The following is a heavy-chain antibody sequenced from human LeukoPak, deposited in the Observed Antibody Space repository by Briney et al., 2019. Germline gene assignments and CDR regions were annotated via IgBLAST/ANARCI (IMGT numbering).Heavy chain of an antibody. CDR2: IWYDGSNK. D-gene: IGHD6-19*01. V-gene: IGHV3-33*01. J-gene: IGHJ4*02. CDR1: GFTFSSYG. Sequence: GGSLRLSRAASGFTFSSYGMHWVRQAPGKGLEWVAVIWYDGSNKYYADSVKGQFTISRDNSKNTLYLQMNSLRAEDTAVYYCARDLEYSSGWYRAIGYWGQGTLVTVSS. CDR3: ARDLEYSSGWYRAIGY.